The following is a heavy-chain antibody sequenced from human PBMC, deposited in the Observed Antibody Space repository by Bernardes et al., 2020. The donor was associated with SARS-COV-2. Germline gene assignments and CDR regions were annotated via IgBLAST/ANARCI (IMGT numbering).Heavy chain of an antibody. CDR2: INVDGSSI. J-gene: IGHJ4*02. CDR3: ARGSGNYYFDY. V-gene: IGHV3-74*01. CDR1: GFTFSRYW. D-gene: IGHD1-26*01. Sequence: GGHLRRSCAVSGFTFSRYWMHWVRLGPGKGPVWVSRINVDGSSINYADSVKGRFTISRDNARNTLYLEMNSLRAEDTAVYYCARGSGNYYFDYWGQGTLVTVSS.